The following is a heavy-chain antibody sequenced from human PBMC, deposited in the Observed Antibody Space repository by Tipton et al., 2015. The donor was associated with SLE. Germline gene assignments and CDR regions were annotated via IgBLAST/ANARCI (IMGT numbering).Heavy chain of an antibody. Sequence: TLSLTCTVSGGSISSYYWSWIRQPPGKGLEWIGYIYYSGSTNYNPSLKSRVTISVDTSKNQFSLKLSSVTAADTAVYNCARGRYISGRGWFDPWGQGTLVTVSS. CDR1: GGSISSYY. D-gene: IGHD6-19*01. CDR2: IYYSGST. V-gene: IGHV4-59*08. J-gene: IGHJ5*02. CDR3: ARGRYISGRGWFDP.